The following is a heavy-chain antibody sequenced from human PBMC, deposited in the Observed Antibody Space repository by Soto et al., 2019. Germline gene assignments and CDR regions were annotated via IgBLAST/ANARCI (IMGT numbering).Heavy chain of an antibody. CDR2: ISAYNGNT. Sequence: QVQLVQSGAEVKKPGASVKVSCKASGYTFTSYGMSWVRQAPGQGLEWMGWISAYNGNTNYAQMVQGRVTMPTDTSTSTAYMERRSLRSDDTDVYYCARNIAIFGVVKETSDFDYWGQGTLVTVSS. D-gene: IGHD3-3*01. V-gene: IGHV1-18*01. J-gene: IGHJ4*02. CDR3: ARNIAIFGVVKETSDFDY. CDR1: GYTFTSYG.